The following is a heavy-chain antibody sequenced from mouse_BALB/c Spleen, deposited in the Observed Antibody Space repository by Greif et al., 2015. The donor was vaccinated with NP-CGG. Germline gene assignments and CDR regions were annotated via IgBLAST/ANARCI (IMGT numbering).Heavy chain of an antibody. CDR2: IDPANGNT. Sequence: EVKLQESGAELVKPGASVKLSCTASGFNIKDTYMHWVKQRPEQGLEWIGRIDPANGNTKYDPKFQGKATITADTSSNTAYLQLSSLTSEDTAVYYCASYYYGGFAYWGQGTLVTVSA. CDR3: ASYYYGGFAY. CDR1: GFNIKDTY. V-gene: IGHV14-3*02. J-gene: IGHJ3*01. D-gene: IGHD1-1*01.